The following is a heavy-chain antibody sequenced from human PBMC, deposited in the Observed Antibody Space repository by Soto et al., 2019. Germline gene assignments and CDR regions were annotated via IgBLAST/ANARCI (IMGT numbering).Heavy chain of an antibody. CDR3: ARLLDYCSGGSCYSGGMDV. J-gene: IGHJ6*02. D-gene: IGHD2-15*01. CDR2: IYYSGST. V-gene: IGHV4-39*01. CDR1: GGSISSSSYY. Sequence: QLQLQESGPGLVKPSETLSLTCTVSGGSISSSSYYWGWIRQPPGKGLEWIGSIYYSGSTYYNPSFPVRVTISLDTSNNRFALKLRSVTAADTAVYYCARLLDYCSGGSCYSGGMDVWGQGTTVTVSS.